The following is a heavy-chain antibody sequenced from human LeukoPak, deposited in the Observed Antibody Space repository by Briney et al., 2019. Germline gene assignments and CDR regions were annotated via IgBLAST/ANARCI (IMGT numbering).Heavy chain of an antibody. V-gene: IGHV4-61*02. D-gene: IGHD6-13*01. J-gene: IGHJ3*02. CDR2: IYTSGST. Sequence: PSETLSLTCTVSGGSISSGSYYWSWIRQPAGKGLEWIGRIYTSGSTNYNPSLKSRVTISVDTSKNQFSLKLSSVTAADTAVYYCARHFIAAADRGAFDIWGQGTMVTVSS. CDR1: GGSISSGSYY. CDR3: ARHFIAAADRGAFDI.